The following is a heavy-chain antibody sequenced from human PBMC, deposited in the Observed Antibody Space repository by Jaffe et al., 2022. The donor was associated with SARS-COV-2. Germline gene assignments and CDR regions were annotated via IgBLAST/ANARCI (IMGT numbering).Heavy chain of an antibody. D-gene: IGHD2-21*02. CDR2: INGGNGYT. CDR3: ARTAAGCSGDCRHDY. CDR1: GYTFSNYA. V-gene: IGHV1-3*01. Sequence: QVQLVQSGAEVKKPGASVKVSCKTSGYTFSNYAIHWVRQAPGQRLEWMGWINGGNGYTKYSQTFQDRVTITRDTSASTAYMDLGSLRPEDTAVYYCARTAAGCSGDCRHDYWGQGTLVTVSS. J-gene: IGHJ4*02.